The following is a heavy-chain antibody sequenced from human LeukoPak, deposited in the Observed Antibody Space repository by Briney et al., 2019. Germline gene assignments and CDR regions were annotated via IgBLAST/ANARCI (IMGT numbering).Heavy chain of an antibody. CDR1: GYTFTGYY. V-gene: IGHV1-2*02. Sequence: ASVKVSCKASGYTFTGYYMDWVRQAPGQGLEWMGWINPNSGGTNYAQKFQGRATMTRDMSISTAYMELSRLRSDDTAVYYCARVKTMIVVVSLFDYWGQGTLVTVSS. CDR3: ARVKTMIVVVSLFDY. J-gene: IGHJ4*02. D-gene: IGHD3-22*01. CDR2: INPNSGGT.